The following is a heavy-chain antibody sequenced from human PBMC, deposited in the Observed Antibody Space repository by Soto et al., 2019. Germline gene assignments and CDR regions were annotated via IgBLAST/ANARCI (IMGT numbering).Heavy chain of an antibody. Sequence: QVQLQQWGAGLLKPSETLSLTCAVYGGSFSGYYWSWIRQPPGKGLEWIGEINHSGSTNYNPSLKSRVTISVDTSKNQYSLNLSSGTAADTAVYYCARGGVAAAGYWGQGTLVTVSS. CDR2: INHSGST. J-gene: IGHJ4*02. CDR1: GGSFSGYY. V-gene: IGHV4-34*01. D-gene: IGHD6-13*01. CDR3: ARGGVAAAGY.